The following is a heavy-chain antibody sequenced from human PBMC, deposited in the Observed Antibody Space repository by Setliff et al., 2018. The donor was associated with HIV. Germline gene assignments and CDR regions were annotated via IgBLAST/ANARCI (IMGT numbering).Heavy chain of an antibody. D-gene: IGHD3-3*01. CDR3: ARAPTLFGVEYYYYFGMDV. Sequence: GASVKVSCKASGYTFTGYYMHWVRQAPGQGLEWMGWINPHSGDTNYAQKFQDRVTMTRDTSVNIAYMQLSRLRSDGTAVYYCARAPTLFGVEYYYYFGMDVWGQGTTVTVSS. J-gene: IGHJ6*02. CDR2: INPHSGDT. CDR1: GYTFTGYY. V-gene: IGHV1-2*02.